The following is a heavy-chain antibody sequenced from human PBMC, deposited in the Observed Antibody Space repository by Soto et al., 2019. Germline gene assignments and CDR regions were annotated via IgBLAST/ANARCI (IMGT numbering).Heavy chain of an antibody. CDR1: GGSISSGGYS. J-gene: IGHJ4*02. CDR3: AAGGGLPRYY. D-gene: IGHD5-12*01. Sequence: QLQLQESGSGLVKPSQTLSLTCAVSGGSISSGGYSWSWIRQPPGKGLVWIVYIYHSGSTYYNPSLKGRVTISVDRSKNQFSLKLSSVTAADTAVYYCAAGGGLPRYYWGQGTLVTVSS. CDR2: IYHSGST. V-gene: IGHV4-30-2*01.